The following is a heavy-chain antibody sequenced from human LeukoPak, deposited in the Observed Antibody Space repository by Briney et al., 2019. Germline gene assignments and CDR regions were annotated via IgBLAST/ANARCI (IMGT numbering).Heavy chain of an antibody. Sequence: PGGSLRLSCAVSGLTFSRYSMNWCRQAPGKGRQGVSFISTSSSYIYYADSVKGRCTTSTQNPRNPPYLQINSRRAEDTPVYYCARDGSIPWGYYMDVWGKGTTLTIPS. D-gene: IGHD2-2*02. CDR3: ARDGSIPWGYYMDV. V-gene: IGHV3-21*01. CDR1: GLTFSRYS. CDR2: ISTSSSYI. J-gene: IGHJ6*03.